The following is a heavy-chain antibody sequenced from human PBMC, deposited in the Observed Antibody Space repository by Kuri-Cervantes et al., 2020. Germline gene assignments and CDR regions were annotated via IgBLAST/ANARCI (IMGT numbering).Heavy chain of an antibody. V-gene: IGHV1-8*01. CDR3: ARSYSTAIAKWRIYYYGMDV. D-gene: IGHD5-18*01. Sequence: ASVKVSCKASGYTFTSYDINWVRQATGQGLEWMGWMNPNSGNTGYAQKFQGRVTMTRNTSISTAYMELSSLRSEDTAVYYCARSYSTAIAKWRIYYYGMDVWGQGTTVTVSS. CDR2: MNPNSGNT. CDR1: GYTFTSYD. J-gene: IGHJ6*02.